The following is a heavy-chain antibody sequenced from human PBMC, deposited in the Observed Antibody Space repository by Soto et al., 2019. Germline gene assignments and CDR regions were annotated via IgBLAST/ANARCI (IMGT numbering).Heavy chain of an antibody. CDR1: GGSFSGYY. CDR3: ARFTPRGSYYYYYYGMDV. V-gene: IGHV4-34*01. Sequence: SETLSLTCAVYGGSFSGYYWSWIRQPPGKGLEWIGEINHSGSTNYNPSLKSRVTISVDTSKNQFSLKLSSVTAADTAVYYCARFTPRGSYYYYYYGMDVWGQGTTVTVSS. CDR2: INHSGST. J-gene: IGHJ6*02. D-gene: IGHD1-26*01.